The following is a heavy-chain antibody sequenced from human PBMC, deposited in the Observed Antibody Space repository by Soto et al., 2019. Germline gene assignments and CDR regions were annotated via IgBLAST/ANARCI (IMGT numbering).Heavy chain of an antibody. CDR3: GRGAARPAEVDP. V-gene: IGHV4-31*03. CDR2: IYYSGTT. D-gene: IGHD6-6*01. J-gene: IGHJ5*02. CDR1: GASITSGGFY. Sequence: PSETLSLTCTVSGASITSGGFYWTWIRQRPDKGLEWIGCIYYSGTTFYNPSLESRLTISVDTSQNQFSLKMTSLTAADTAVYYCGRGAARPAEVDPWGQGTLVTVSS.